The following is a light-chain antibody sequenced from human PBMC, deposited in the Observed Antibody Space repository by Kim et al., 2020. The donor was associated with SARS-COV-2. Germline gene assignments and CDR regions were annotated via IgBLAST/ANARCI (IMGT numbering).Light chain of an antibody. J-gene: IGLJ2*01. V-gene: IGLV2-8*01. Sequence: GQSIAISCTGTTSDVGANNYVSCYQQYPGRAPKLILYELTKRPSGVPDRFSGSKSGNTASLTVSGLQAEDEAHYYCSSYAGTNDVRFGGGTQLTVL. CDR3: SSYAGTNDVR. CDR2: ELT. CDR1: TSDVGANNY.